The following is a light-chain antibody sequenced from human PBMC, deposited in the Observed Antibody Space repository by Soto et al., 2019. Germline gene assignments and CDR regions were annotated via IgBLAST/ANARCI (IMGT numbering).Light chain of an antibody. J-gene: IGLJ1*01. CDR3: SSYTISSTYV. V-gene: IGLV2-14*01. CDR2: EVS. Sequence: QSALTQPASVSGSPGQSITISCTGTSSDVGGYNYVSWYQQHPGKAPKLIIYEVSNRPSGVSNRFSGSKSGNTASLTISGLQAEDEADCYCSSYTISSTYVFGTGTKVTVL. CDR1: SSDVGGYNY.